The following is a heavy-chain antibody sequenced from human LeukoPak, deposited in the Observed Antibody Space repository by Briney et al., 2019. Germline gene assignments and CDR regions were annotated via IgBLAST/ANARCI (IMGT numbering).Heavy chain of an antibody. CDR1: GFTFNNYA. Sequence: GGSLRLSCAASGFTFNNYAMNWVRQAPGKGLEWVSVIGGSGGTTYYADSVKGRFTISRDSSKNTLYLQMNSLRAEDTAVYYCAKVSGGGLYYDGMDVWGQGTTVTVSS. J-gene: IGHJ6*02. CDR3: AKVSGGGLYYDGMDV. V-gene: IGHV3-23*01. D-gene: IGHD1-14*01. CDR2: IGGSGGTT.